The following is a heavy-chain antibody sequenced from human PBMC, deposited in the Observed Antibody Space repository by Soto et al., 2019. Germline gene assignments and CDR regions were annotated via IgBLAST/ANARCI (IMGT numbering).Heavy chain of an antibody. Sequence: EVQLLESGGGLVQPGGSLRLSCAASGFTFSSYAMNWVRQAPGKGLEWVSAISGSGGSTYYADSVKGRFTVSRDNSENTLYLQMNSLRAEDTAVYYCAKEGSDGEYYYFDYWGQGTLVTVSS. CDR3: AKEGSDGEYYYFDY. D-gene: IGHD4-17*01. CDR1: GFTFSSYA. J-gene: IGHJ4*02. CDR2: ISGSGGST. V-gene: IGHV3-23*01.